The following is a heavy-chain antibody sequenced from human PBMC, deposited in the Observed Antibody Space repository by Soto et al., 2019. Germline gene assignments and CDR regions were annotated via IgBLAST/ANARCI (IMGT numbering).Heavy chain of an antibody. CDR3: ARGIGYSAQDY. CDR2: TSGDVSSR. J-gene: IGHJ4*02. D-gene: IGHD1-1*01. CDR1: GFTFSNYW. V-gene: IGHV3-74*01. Sequence: GGSLRLSCAASGFTFSNYWMHWVRQVPGKGLVWVSRTSGDVSSRDYADSVKGRFTSSRDNAKNTLYLQMNSLRAEDTAVYYCARGIGYSAQDYWGQGTLVTVS.